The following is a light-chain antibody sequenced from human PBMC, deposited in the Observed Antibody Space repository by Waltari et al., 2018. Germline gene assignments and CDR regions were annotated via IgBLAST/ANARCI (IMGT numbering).Light chain of an antibody. CDR3: SSFTSSTTGI. CDR1: SIDTGADWY. V-gene: IGLV2-14*03. J-gene: IGLJ2*01. CDR2: DVI. Sequence: SALTHPDSASGSPGQSITISCAGISIDTGADWYVTWYQQHPGKAPRVIIYDVINRPSGVSDRFSGSQSGSSASLTISGLQAEDEADYYCSSFTSSTTGIFGGGTKLTVL.